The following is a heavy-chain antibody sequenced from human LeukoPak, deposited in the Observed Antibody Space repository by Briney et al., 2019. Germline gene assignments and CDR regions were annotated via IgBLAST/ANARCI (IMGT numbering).Heavy chain of an antibody. J-gene: IGHJ3*02. CDR2: ISSSSSYI. V-gene: IGHV3-21*01. Sequence: SGGSLRLSCAASGFTFSSYSMNWVRQAPGKGLEWVSSISSSSSYIYYADSVKGRFTISRDNAKNSLYLQMNSLRAEDTAVYYCATYYDSSGYYYEPDAFDIWGQGTMVTVSS. CDR3: ATYYDSSGYYYEPDAFDI. D-gene: IGHD3-22*01. CDR1: GFTFSSYS.